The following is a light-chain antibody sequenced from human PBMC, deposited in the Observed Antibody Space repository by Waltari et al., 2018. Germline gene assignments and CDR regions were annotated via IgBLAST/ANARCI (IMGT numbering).Light chain of an antibody. Sequence: DIQMTQSPSSLSASVGDRVTITCQASQDIEMYLSWYQHKPGKAPKLLIYDASHLEKGVPTRFSGSGSGTHFSFTITRLQPEDVAIYFCQQYTDLPFTFGQGTKLELK. CDR2: DAS. J-gene: IGKJ2*01. CDR1: QDIEMY. CDR3: QQYTDLPFT. V-gene: IGKV1-33*01.